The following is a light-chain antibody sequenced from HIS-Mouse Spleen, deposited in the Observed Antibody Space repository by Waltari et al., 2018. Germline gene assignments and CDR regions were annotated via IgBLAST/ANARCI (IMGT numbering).Light chain of an antibody. V-gene: IGLV3-10*01. CDR2: EDG. Sequence: SYELTQPPSVSVSPGQTARNTCSGDALPKKYAYWYQQKSGQAPVLVIYEDGKRPSGIPERLSGSRSGTMATLTISGAQVEDEADYYCYSTDSSGNHRVFGGGTKLTVL. J-gene: IGLJ2*01. CDR3: YSTDSSGNHRV. CDR1: ALPKKY.